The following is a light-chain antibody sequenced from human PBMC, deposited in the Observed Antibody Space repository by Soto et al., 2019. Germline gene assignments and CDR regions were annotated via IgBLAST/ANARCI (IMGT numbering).Light chain of an antibody. Sequence: QSALTQPRSVSGSPGQSVTISCTGTSSDVGGYNFVSWYQQHPGKAPKLMIYDVNKRPSGVPDRFSGSKSGNTASLTISGLQAEDEADYYCCSDAGSYTWVFGGGTKVTVL. V-gene: IGLV2-11*01. J-gene: IGLJ3*02. CDR1: SSDVGGYNF. CDR2: DVN. CDR3: CSDAGSYTWV.